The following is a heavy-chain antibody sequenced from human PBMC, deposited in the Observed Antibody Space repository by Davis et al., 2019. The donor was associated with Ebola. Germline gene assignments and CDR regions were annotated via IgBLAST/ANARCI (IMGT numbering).Heavy chain of an antibody. CDR1: GFTFSSYA. D-gene: IGHD5-18*01. CDR2: ISGSGGST. Sequence: GESLKISCAASGFTFSSYAMSWVRQAPGKGLEWVSAISGSGGSTYYADSVKGRFTISRDNSKNTLYLQMNDLRADDTAIYYCARDYGSSYGFEHYFGYWGQGTQVTVSS. CDR3: ARDYGSSYGFEHYFGY. V-gene: IGHV3-23*01. J-gene: IGHJ4*02.